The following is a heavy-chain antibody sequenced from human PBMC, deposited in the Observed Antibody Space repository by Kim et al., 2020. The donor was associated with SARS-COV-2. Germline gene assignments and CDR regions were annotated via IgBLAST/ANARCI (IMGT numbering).Heavy chain of an antibody. V-gene: IGHV4-39*01. J-gene: IGHJ4*02. D-gene: IGHD1-26*01. CDR1: GGSISSSDYY. CDR3: ARLTRASHFED. Sequence: SETLSLTCIVYGGSISSSDYYWGWIRQPPGKGLEWIGHISYTGTTFYNPSLKSRVTISVDTWRTRYSLNLSSVTATDTAVYYCARLTRASHFEDWGQGTLVTVSS. CDR2: ISYTGTT.